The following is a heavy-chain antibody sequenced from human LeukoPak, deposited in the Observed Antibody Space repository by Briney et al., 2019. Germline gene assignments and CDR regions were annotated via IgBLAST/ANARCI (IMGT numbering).Heavy chain of an antibody. CDR2: ISGSGGST. Sequence: GGSLRLSCAASGFTFSSYAMSWVRQAPGKGLEWVSAISGSGGSTFYADSVKGRFTISRDNSKNTLYLQMNSLRAEDTAVYYCAKEQSLVGYYDSSGYGGIYYFDYWGQGTLVTVSS. CDR1: GFTFSSYA. D-gene: IGHD3-22*01. V-gene: IGHV3-23*01. CDR3: AKEQSLVGYYDSSGYGGIYYFDY. J-gene: IGHJ4*02.